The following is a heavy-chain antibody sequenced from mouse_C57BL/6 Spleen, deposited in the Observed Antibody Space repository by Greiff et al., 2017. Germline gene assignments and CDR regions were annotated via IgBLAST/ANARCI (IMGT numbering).Heavy chain of an antibody. V-gene: IGHV7-1*01. D-gene: IGHD2-3*01. CDR2: SRNKANDYTT. J-gene: IGHJ1*03. Sequence: EVQLVESGGGLVQSGRSLRLSCATSGFTFSDFYMEWVRQAPGKGLEWIAASRNKANDYTTEYSASVKGSFIVSRDTSQSFLYLQRNALRDEYNAIYYCARDAADGYYWYFDVWGTGTTVTVSS. CDR1: GFTFSDFY. CDR3: ARDAADGYYWYFDV.